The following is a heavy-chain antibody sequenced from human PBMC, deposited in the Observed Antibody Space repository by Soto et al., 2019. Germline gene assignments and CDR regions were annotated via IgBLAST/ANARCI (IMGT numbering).Heavy chain of an antibody. Sequence: GGSLRLSCASSGFTLENSGMNLVRQVPGKGLEWVCGVNWNGGSIGYAASVRGRSPISRDDAKYSLYLQMNGLRAENTALYHCARDRRRYSGHEPPAEWGQGTLVTVSS. D-gene: IGHD5-12*01. J-gene: IGHJ4*02. CDR3: ARDRRRYSGHEPPAE. CDR2: VNWNGGSI. CDR1: GFTLENSG. V-gene: IGHV3-20*01.